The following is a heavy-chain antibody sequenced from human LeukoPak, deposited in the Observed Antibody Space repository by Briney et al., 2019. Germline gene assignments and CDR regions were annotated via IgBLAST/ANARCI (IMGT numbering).Heavy chain of an antibody. J-gene: IGHJ3*02. CDR3: ARGRKMLGDAFDI. D-gene: IGHD3-16*01. Sequence: GGSLRLSCAASGFTFSSYSMNWVRQAPGKGLEWVSVIYSGGSTYYADSVKGRFTISRDNSKNTLYLQMNSLRAEDTAVYYCARGRKMLGDAFDIWGQGTMVTVSS. CDR1: GFTFSSYS. CDR2: IYSGGST. V-gene: IGHV3-66*01.